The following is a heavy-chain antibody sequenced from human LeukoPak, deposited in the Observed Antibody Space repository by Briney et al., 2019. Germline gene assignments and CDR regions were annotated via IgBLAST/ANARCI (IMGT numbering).Heavy chain of an antibody. CDR1: GFTFDDHD. J-gene: IGHJ4*02. CDR2: INWNGGST. CDR3: ARGKMVGATAWGGLDY. V-gene: IGHV3-20*04. D-gene: IGHD1-26*01. Sequence: RPGGSLRLSCVASGFTFDDHDMSWVRQAPGKGLEWVSNINWNGGSTGCADSVKGRFTISRDNAKNSLYLQMNSLRAEDTAFYYCARGKMVGATAWGGLDYWGQGTLVTVSS.